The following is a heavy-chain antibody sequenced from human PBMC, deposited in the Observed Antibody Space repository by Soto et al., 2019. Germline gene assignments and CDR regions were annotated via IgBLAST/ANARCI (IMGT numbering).Heavy chain of an antibody. CDR1: CNSINSGGYF. V-gene: IGHV4-31*02. D-gene: IGHD3-10*01. CDR2: ISYSRST. Sequence: SQTLSLTWTFSCNSINSGGYFWTWIRQHSGKGLEWIGYISYSRSTYYNPSLKSRVTISLDTSKNQFSLKLSSVAAAATALYYCAKYYSGSGSSPQGWFEPWGPGTLVTFSS. J-gene: IGHJ5*02. CDR3: AKYYSGSGSSPQGWFEP.